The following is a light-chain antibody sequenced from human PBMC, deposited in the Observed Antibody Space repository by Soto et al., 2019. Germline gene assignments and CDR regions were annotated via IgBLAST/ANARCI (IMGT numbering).Light chain of an antibody. J-gene: IGLJ3*02. Sequence: QSVLTQPPSVSGSPGQSVTISCTGTNSDVGSYNRVSWYQQPPDTAPKLIIYEVSIRPSGVPDRFSGSKSGNTASLTISGLQADDEGDYYCSLYTTTSILFGGGTKVTVL. V-gene: IGLV2-18*01. CDR2: EVS. CDR1: NSDVGSYNR. CDR3: SLYTTTSIL.